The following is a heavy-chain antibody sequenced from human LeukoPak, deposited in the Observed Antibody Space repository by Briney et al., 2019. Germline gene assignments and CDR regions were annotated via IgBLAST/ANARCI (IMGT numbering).Heavy chain of an antibody. CDR2: ISYDGSNK. V-gene: IGHV3-30*01. CDR1: GFTFSSYA. J-gene: IGHJ3*02. CDR3: ARFHPTYAFDI. Sequence: GGSLRLSCAASGFTFSSYAMHWVRQAPGKGLEWVAVISYDGSNKYYADSVKGRFTISRDNSKNTLYLQMNSLRAEDTAVYYCARFHPTYAFDIWGQGTMVTVSS.